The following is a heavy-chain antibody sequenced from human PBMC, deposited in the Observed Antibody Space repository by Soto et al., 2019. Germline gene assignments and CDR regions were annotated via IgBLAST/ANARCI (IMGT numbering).Heavy chain of an antibody. J-gene: IGHJ4*02. V-gene: IGHV1-18*01. CDR1: GYTFNRYA. Sequence: GASVKVSCKASGYTFNRYAISWVRQAPGQGLEWMGWISAYNGNTNYAQKFQGRVTMTTDTSTSTAYMELRSLRSDDTAFYYCARLYYYDTSGYYYVEDNWGQGTLVTVSS. D-gene: IGHD3-22*01. CDR2: ISAYNGNT. CDR3: ARLYYYDTSGYYYVEDN.